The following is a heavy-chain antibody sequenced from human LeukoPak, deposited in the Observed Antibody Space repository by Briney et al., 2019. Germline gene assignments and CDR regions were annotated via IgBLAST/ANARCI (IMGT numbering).Heavy chain of an antibody. Sequence: SETLSLTCTVSGGSISSYYWGWIRQPPGKGLEWIGYIYYSGSTNYNPSLKSRVTISVDTSKNQFSLKLSSVTAADTAVYYCARAGHYYGSGSDPHFDYWGQGTLVTVSS. J-gene: IGHJ4*02. D-gene: IGHD3-10*01. CDR1: GGSISSYY. V-gene: IGHV4-59*01. CDR2: IYYSGST. CDR3: ARAGHYYGSGSDPHFDY.